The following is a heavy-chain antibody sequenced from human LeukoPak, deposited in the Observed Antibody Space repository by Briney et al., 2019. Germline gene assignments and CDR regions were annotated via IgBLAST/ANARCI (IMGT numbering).Heavy chain of an antibody. CDR1: GYTFNSYY. CDR3: ARGAAVTTIDY. D-gene: IGHD5-12*01. J-gene: IGHJ4*02. V-gene: IGHV1-46*02. Sequence: ASVKVSCKASGYTFNSYYMHWVRQAPGQGLEWMGIINPSGGSTSYAQKFQGRVTMTRDTSTSTVYMELTRLRSDDTAVYYCARGAAVTTIDYWGQGTLVTVSS. CDR2: INPSGGST.